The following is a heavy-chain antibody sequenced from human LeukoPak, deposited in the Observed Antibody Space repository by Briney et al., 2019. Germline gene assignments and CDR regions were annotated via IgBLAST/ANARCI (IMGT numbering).Heavy chain of an antibody. CDR3: ARGFTIFGVVVGSNWFDP. Sequence: GGSLRLSCAASGFTFSSYSMNWVRQAPGKGPEWVSYISSSSSTIYYADSVKGRFTISGDNAKNSLYLQMNSLRAEDTAVYYCARGFTIFGVVVGSNWFDPWGQGTLVTVSS. J-gene: IGHJ5*02. CDR2: ISSSSSTI. CDR1: GFTFSSYS. V-gene: IGHV3-48*04. D-gene: IGHD3-3*01.